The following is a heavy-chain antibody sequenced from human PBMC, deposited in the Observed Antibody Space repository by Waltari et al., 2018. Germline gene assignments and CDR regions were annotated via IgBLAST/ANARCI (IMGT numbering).Heavy chain of an antibody. J-gene: IGHJ4*02. CDR3: ASSNDTTGYYLDY. D-gene: IGHD3-9*01. V-gene: IGHV3-48*03. Sequence: EVQLVESGGGLVQPGGSLRLSCVTSGFTFKNYEMNWVRQAPGKGLEWVSYISTGGSTIHHADSVKGRFTISRDNAENSRYLEMNSLRAEDTAVYYCASSNDTTGYYLDYWGQGTLVTVFS. CDR1: GFTFKNYE. CDR2: ISTGGSTI.